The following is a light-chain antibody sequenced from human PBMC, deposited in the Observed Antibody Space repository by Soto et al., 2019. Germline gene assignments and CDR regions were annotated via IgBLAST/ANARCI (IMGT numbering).Light chain of an antibody. CDR1: GRDIGAYNY. Sequence: QSALTQPASVSGSPGQSITISCTGSGRDIGAYNYVSWYQQHPGKAPKLIIYEVENRPSGVSNRFSASKSAFTASLTISGLQAEDEADYYCSSYTTSYFYVFGHGTKVNVL. CDR3: SSYTTSYFYV. V-gene: IGLV2-14*01. J-gene: IGLJ1*01. CDR2: EVE.